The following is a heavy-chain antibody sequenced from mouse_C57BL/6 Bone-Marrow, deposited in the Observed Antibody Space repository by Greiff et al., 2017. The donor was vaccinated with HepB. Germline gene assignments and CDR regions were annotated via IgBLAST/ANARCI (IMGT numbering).Heavy chain of an antibody. CDR2: INPNNGGT. CDR1: GYTFTDYN. V-gene: IGHV1-18*01. Sequence: VQLQQSGPELVKPGASVKIPCKASGYTFTDYNMDWVKQSHGKSLEWIGDINPNNGGTIYNQKFKGQATLTVDKSSSTAYMELRSLTSDDTAVYYCARNDGYYARIFAYWGQGTLVTVSA. J-gene: IGHJ3*01. CDR3: ARNDGYYARIFAY. D-gene: IGHD2-3*01.